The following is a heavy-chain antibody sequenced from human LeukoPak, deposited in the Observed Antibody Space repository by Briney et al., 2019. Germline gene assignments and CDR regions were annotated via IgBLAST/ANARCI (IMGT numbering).Heavy chain of an antibody. J-gene: IGHJ4*02. CDR2: ISGSGGTT. CDR3: AKVRCSSDKRYFDS. V-gene: IGHV3-23*01. CDR1: GFTFSSYW. Sequence: GGSLRLSCAASGFTFSSYWMHWVRQAPGKGLEWVSVISGSGGTTYYADYVKGRFTISRDNSKNTLFLQMNSLRAEDTAVYYCAKVRCSSDKRYFDSWGQGTLVTVSS. D-gene: IGHD6-19*01.